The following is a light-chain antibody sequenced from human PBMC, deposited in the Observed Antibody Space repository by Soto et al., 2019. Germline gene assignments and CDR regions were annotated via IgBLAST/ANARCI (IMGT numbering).Light chain of an antibody. Sequence: QPVLTQSPSASASLGASVKLTCTLSSGYSSYAIAWHQQQPEKGPRYLMKLNSDGSHSKGDGIPDRFSGSSSGAERYLTISSLQSEDEADYYCQTWGTGIPVFGGGTKVTVL. CDR1: SGYSSYA. J-gene: IGLJ2*01. CDR3: QTWGTGIPV. CDR2: LNSDGSH. V-gene: IGLV4-69*01.